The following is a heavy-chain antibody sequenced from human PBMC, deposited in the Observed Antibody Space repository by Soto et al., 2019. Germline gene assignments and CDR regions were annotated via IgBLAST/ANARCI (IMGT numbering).Heavy chain of an antibody. V-gene: IGHV5-51*01. CDR3: ARHIYTGYDFWSGTGDY. D-gene: IGHD3-3*01. Sequence: GESVNLSYIGSRYSCTSYSIGWVRPLTGKGLEWMGIIYPGDSDTRYSPSFQGQVTISADKSISTAYLQWSSLKASDTAMYYCARHIYTGYDFWSGTGDYWGQGTLVTVSS. J-gene: IGHJ4*02. CDR1: RYSCTSYS. CDR2: IYPGDSDT.